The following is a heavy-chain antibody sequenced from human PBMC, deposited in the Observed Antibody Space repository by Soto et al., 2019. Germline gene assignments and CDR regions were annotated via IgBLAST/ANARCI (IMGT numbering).Heavy chain of an antibody. CDR1: GDSIRTSY. CDR2: IYNSGNI. J-gene: IGHJ4*02. Sequence: SETLSLTCTVSGDSIRTSYWSWIRQPPGKGLEWIGYIYNSGNINYNPSLKSRVTISIDTSKNQFSLRLTSVSAADTAVYYCANTPTDYTNAWYFLDYWGQGTLVT. V-gene: IGHV4-59*01. D-gene: IGHD3-3*01. CDR3: ANTPTDYTNAWYFLDY.